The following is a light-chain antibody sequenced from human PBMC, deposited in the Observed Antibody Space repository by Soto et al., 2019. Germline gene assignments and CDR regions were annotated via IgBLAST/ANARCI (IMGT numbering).Light chain of an antibody. CDR2: DAS. CDR3: QQFSNYPST. CDR1: QGISSA. V-gene: IGKV1D-13*01. Sequence: AVQLTQSPSSLSASVGDRVTITCRASQGISSALAWYQQNPGKAPKLLIYDASSLESGVPSRFSGSGSGTGFTLTISSLQPEDFATYYCQQFSNYPSTFGQGTKLEIK. J-gene: IGKJ2*01.